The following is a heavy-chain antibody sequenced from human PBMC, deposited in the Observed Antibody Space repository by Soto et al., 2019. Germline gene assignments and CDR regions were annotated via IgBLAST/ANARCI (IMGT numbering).Heavy chain of an antibody. V-gene: IGHV3-64*02. CDR3: ARARCSSGQCYYFDY. Sequence: EVQLVESGEGLVQPGGSLRLSCAASGFTLGSYIIHWFRRVPGKGLEFVSAISRSGDRTYYADSVKGRFTITRDNSKNTVWLQMGSLRAEDMAVYYCARARCSSGQCYYFDYWGRGALVSVSS. J-gene: IGHJ4*02. CDR1: GFTLGSYI. D-gene: IGHD2-15*01. CDR2: ISRSGDRT.